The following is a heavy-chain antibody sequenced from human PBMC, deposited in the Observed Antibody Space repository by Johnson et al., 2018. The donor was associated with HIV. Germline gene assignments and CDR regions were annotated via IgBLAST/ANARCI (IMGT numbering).Heavy chain of an antibody. V-gene: IGHV3-30-3*01. CDR1: GFTFSSYA. J-gene: IGHJ3*02. Sequence: QVQLVESGGGVVQPERSLRLSCAASGFTFSSYAMHWVRQAPGKGLEWVAVISYDGSNKYYADSVKGRFTISRDNSKNTLYLQMNSLRAEDTAVYYCARGDYDILTGYAFDIWGQGTMVTVSS. D-gene: IGHD3-9*01. CDR2: ISYDGSNK. CDR3: ARGDYDILTGYAFDI.